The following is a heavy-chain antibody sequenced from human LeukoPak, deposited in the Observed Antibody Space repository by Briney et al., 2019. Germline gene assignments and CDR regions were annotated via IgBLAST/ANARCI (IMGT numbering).Heavy chain of an antibody. CDR3: ARGVVERATVAAREAPH. V-gene: IGHV3-11*01. CDR2: ISNSGSTI. CDR1: GFTFSDDY. Sequence: GGSLRLSCSASGFTFSDDYMSWIRQAPGKGLEWVSYISNSGSTIYYADSVKGRFTISRDNAKNSLYLQMNSLRAEDTAVYYCARGVVERATVAAREAPHWGQGTLVTVSS. J-gene: IGHJ4*02. D-gene: IGHD5-24*01.